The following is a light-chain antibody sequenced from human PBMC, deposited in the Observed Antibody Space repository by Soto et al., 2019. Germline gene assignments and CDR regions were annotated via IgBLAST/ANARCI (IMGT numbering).Light chain of an antibody. Sequence: DIQITQSPSILSASVVERVTITCRASQSISSWLAWYQQKPGKAPILLIYAASSLQSGVPSRFSGSGSGTDFALTISSLQPEDFATYYCQQGYSTPITFGQGTRLEIK. V-gene: IGKV1-39*01. CDR3: QQGYSTPIT. CDR2: AAS. J-gene: IGKJ5*01. CDR1: QSISSW.